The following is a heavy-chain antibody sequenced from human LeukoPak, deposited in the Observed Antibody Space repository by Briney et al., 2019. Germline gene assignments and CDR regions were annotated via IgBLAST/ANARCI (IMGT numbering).Heavy chain of an antibody. D-gene: IGHD2-21*01. CDR2: LYAGGAT. CDR3: TRVRQLWESKFYYYYYYLDV. CDR1: GFNVKDNY. J-gene: IGHJ6*03. V-gene: IGHV3-53*01. Sequence: GGSLRLSCVVSGFNVKDNYMNWVRQSPGKGLEWVSSLYAGGATFYADSVKGRFSISRDDSKNAVFLEMNTLRAEDTATYFCTRVRQLWESKFYYYYYYLDVWGTGTTVTVSS.